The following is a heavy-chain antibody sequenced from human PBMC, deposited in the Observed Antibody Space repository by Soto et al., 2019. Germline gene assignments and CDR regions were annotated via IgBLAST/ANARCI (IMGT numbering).Heavy chain of an antibody. J-gene: IGHJ4*02. CDR2: ISYDGSNK. CDR3: ARDPGGTDFAEWTYCFDY. Sequence: PGGSLRLSCAASGFTFSSYAMHWVRQAPGKGLEWVAVISYDGSNKYYADSVKGRFTISRDNSKNTLYLQMNSLRAEDTAVYYCARDPGGTDFAEWTYCFDYWGQGTLVTVSS. CDR1: GFTFSSYA. V-gene: IGHV3-30-3*01. D-gene: IGHD3-3*01.